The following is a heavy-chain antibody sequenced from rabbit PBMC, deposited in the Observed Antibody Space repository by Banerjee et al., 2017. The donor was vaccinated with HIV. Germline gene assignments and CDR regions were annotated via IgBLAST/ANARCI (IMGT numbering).Heavy chain of an antibody. Sequence: QEQLVESGGGLVQPEGSLTLTCTASGLSFSASYWICWVRQAPGKGLEWIACIYAGGIGNTYYATWAKGRFTISKTSSTTVTLQMTSLTAADTATYLCARDLAGVIGWNFNLWGQGTLVTVS. CDR2: IYAGGIGNT. J-gene: IGHJ4*01. D-gene: IGHD4-1*01. CDR1: GLSFSASYW. V-gene: IGHV1S45*01. CDR3: ARDLAGVIGWNFNL.